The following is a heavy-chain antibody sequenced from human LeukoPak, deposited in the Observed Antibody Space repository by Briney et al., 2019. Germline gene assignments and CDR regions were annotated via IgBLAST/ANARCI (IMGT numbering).Heavy chain of an antibody. V-gene: IGHV1-8*01. D-gene: IGHD2-15*01. J-gene: IGHJ5*02. CDR2: MNPNSGNT. Sequence: GASVKVSCKASGYTFTSYDINWVRQPTGQGLEWMGWMNPNSGNTGYAQKFQGRVTMTRNTSISTAYMELSSLRSEDTAVYYCARGGYCSGGCCVDPWGEGTLVIVSS. CDR3: ARGGYCSGGCCVDP. CDR1: GYTFTSYD.